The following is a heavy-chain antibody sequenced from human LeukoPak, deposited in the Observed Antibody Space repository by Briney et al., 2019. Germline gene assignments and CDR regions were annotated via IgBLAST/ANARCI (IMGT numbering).Heavy chain of an antibody. CDR1: GGSISSGGYY. V-gene: IGHV4-31*03. D-gene: IGHD3-10*01. CDR2: IYYSGST. CDR3: AVVRGVIIDY. Sequence: SETLSLTCTVSGGSISSGGYYWSWIRQHPGKGLEWIGYIYYSGSTYYNPSLKSRVTISVDTSKNQLSLKLSSVTAADTAVYYCAVVRGVIIDYWGQGTLVTVSS. J-gene: IGHJ4*02.